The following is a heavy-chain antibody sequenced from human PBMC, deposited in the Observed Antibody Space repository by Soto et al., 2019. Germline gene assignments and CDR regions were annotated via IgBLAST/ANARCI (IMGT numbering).Heavy chain of an antibody. Sequence: EVQLLESGGGLVRPGGSLRLSCAASGFTFSSYAMSWVRQAPGKGLEWVSAISGSGGSTYYADSVKGRFTISRDNSKNTLYLQMNSLRAEDTAVYYCAKRTIAAAAKPGAFDIWGQGTMVTVSS. CDR2: ISGSGGST. J-gene: IGHJ3*02. D-gene: IGHD6-13*01. V-gene: IGHV3-23*01. CDR3: AKRTIAAAAKPGAFDI. CDR1: GFTFSSYA.